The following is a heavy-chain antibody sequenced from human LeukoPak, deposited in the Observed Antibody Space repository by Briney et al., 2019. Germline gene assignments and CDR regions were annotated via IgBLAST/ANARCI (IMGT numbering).Heavy chain of an antibody. Sequence: ASVKVSCKASGYTFTSYDINWARQATGQGLEWMGWMNPNSGNTGYAQKFQGRVTMTRNTSISTAYMELSSLRSEDTAVYYCARGQYSSSWYSRTVDPWGQGTLVTVSS. CDR3: ARGQYSSSWYSRTVDP. CDR1: GYTFTSYD. J-gene: IGHJ5*02. D-gene: IGHD6-13*01. V-gene: IGHV1-8*01. CDR2: MNPNSGNT.